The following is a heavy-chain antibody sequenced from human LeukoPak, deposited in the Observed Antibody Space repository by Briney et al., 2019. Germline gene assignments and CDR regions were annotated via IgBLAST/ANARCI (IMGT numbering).Heavy chain of an antibody. CDR1: GFTFSSYS. CDR2: ISSSSSYI. V-gene: IGHV3-21*01. CDR3: ARDFSTRETYYYDSSGYYHDY. Sequence: GGSLRLSCAASGFTFSSYSMNRVRQAPGKGLEWVSSISSSSSYIYYADSVKGRFTISRDNAKNSLYLQMNSLRAEDTAVYYCARDFSTRETYYYDSSGYYHDYWGQGTLVTVSS. J-gene: IGHJ4*02. D-gene: IGHD3-22*01.